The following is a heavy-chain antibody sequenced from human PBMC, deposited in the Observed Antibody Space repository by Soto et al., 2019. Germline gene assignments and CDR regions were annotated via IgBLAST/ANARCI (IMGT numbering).Heavy chain of an antibody. Sequence: QVQLQESGPGLVKPSGTMSLTCAVSGGSISDSNFWSWVRQPPGKGLEWIGEIYHSGDRNYNPSLQTRVTISIDKSQNQFSLKLSSVTAADTAVYYCVRYNWNAHNYYGMDVWGQGTTVAVSS. CDR2: IYHSGDR. V-gene: IGHV4-4*02. D-gene: IGHD1-1*01. J-gene: IGHJ6*02. CDR1: GGSISDSNF. CDR3: VRYNWNAHNYYGMDV.